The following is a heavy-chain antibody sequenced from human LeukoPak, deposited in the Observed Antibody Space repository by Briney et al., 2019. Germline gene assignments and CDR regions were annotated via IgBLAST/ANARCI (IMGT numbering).Heavy chain of an antibody. J-gene: IGHJ4*02. Sequence: SETLSLTCAVYGGSFSGFYWSWIRQPPGKGLEWIGEINHSRSTYYNPSLKSRVTISADTSKNQFSLKVTSVTAADTAVYYCATLGEYYDSSGHYYNWGQGTLVTVSS. D-gene: IGHD3-22*01. V-gene: IGHV4-34*01. CDR1: GGSFSGFY. CDR2: INHSRST. CDR3: ATLGEYYDSSGHYYN.